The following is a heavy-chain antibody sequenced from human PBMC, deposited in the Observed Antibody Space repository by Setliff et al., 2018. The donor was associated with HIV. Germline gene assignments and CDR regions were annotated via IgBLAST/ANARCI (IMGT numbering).Heavy chain of an antibody. J-gene: IGHJ3*02. D-gene: IGHD2-2*01. CDR1: GGSITSGGFY. CDR2: IYYRGGT. CDR3: ARGDAMTSLGAFDI. V-gene: IGHV4-31*03. Sequence: PSETLSLTCTDSGGSITSGGFYWSWIRQYPQKGLEWIGYIYYRGGTYYNPSLKSRVTMSVDTSKNQFSLKLSCVTAADTAVYYCARGDAMTSLGAFDIWGQGTMVTVSS.